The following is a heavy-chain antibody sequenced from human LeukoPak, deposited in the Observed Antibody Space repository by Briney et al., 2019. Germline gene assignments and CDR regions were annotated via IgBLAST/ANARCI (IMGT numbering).Heavy chain of an antibody. D-gene: IGHD2-15*01. Sequence: SETLSLTCTVSGGSISSGGYYWSWIRQHPGKGLEWIGYIYYSGSTYYNPSLKSRVTISVDTSKNQFSLKLSSVTAADTAVYYCAREGCSGGSCVDYWGQGTLVTVSS. J-gene: IGHJ4*02. CDR2: IYYSGST. V-gene: IGHV4-31*03. CDR3: AREGCSGGSCVDY. CDR1: GGSISSGGYY.